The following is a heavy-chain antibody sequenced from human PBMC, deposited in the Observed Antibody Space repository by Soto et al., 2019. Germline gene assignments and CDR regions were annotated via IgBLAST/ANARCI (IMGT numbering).Heavy chain of an antibody. Sequence: QVQLQESGPGLVKPSQTLSLTCTVSGGSISSGDYYWSWIRQTPGKGLEWIGYIYYTGSTYYNPSLKSRVTLAVDLSKNQCALRLSSVTAADTAVYYCARGGAFDIWGQGTMVTVSS. CDR2: IYYTGST. CDR3: ARGGAFDI. V-gene: IGHV4-30-4*01. CDR1: GGSISSGDYY. J-gene: IGHJ3*02. D-gene: IGHD3-16*01.